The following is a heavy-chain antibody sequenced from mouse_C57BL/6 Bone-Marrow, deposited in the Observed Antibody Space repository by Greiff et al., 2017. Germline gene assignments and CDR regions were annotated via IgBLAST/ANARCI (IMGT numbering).Heavy chain of an antibody. CDR2: IYPGSGST. V-gene: IGHV1-55*01. J-gene: IGHJ4*01. D-gene: IGHD1-1*01. CDR3: ARNYGSSYYAMDD. Sequence: QVQLQQPGAELVKPGASVKMSCKASGYTFTSYWITWVKQRPGQGLEWIGDIYPGSGSTNYNEKFKSKATLTVDTSSSTAYMQLSSLTSEDSAVYYCARNYGSSYYAMDDWGTGTSVTVSS. CDR1: GYTFTSYW.